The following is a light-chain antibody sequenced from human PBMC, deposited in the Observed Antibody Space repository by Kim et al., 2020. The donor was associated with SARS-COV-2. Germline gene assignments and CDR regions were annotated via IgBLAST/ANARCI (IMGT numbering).Light chain of an antibody. CDR3: TSYRSSGYV. V-gene: IGLV2-14*03. CDR1: SSDVGGYNY. Sequence: QSVVTQTASVSGSPGQSITISCTGTSSDVGGYNYVSWYQQYPGKAPKLMIYDVFKRPSGVSNRFSGSKSGNTASLTISGLQAEDAADYYCTSYRSSGYVFGTGTKVTVL. CDR2: DVF. J-gene: IGLJ1*01.